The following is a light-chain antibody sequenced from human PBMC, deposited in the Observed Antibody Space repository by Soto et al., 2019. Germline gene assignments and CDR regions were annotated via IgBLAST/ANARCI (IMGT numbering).Light chain of an antibody. CDR1: RSNIESNT. CDR2: SNY. CDR3: AAWDDILNGYV. V-gene: IGLV1-44*01. J-gene: IGLJ1*01. Sequence: QSVLTQPPSASGTPGQRVTISCSGSRSNIESNTVTWYQQLPGTAPKLVIYSNYDRPSGVPDRFSGSTSGTSASLVIRGLQSEDEADYYCAAWDDILNGYVFGGGTKGTVL.